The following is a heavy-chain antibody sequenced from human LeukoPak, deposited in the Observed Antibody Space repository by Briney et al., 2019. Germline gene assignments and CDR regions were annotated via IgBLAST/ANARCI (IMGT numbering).Heavy chain of an antibody. J-gene: IGHJ4*02. V-gene: IGHV4-31*03. CDR1: GGSISSGGYY. CDR3: ARDGDWARSSDY. D-gene: IGHD2-21*02. Sequence: PSETLSLTCTVSGGSISSGGYYWSWIRQHPGKGLEWIGYIYYSGSTYYNPSLKSRVTISVDTSKNQFSLKLSSVTAADTAVYYCARDGDWARSSDYWGQGTLVTVSS. CDR2: IYYSGST.